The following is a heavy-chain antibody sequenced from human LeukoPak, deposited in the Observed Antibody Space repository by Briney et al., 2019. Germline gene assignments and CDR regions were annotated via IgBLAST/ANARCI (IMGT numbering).Heavy chain of an antibody. J-gene: IGHJ4*02. CDR1: GFTFSSYW. Sequence: GGSLRPSCAASGFTFSSYWMSWVRQAPGKGLEWVANIKQDGSEKYYVDSVKGRFTISRDNAKTSLYLQMNSLRAEDTAVYYCARHLSGITGYTYGRGIDYWGQGILVTVSS. CDR3: ARHLSGITGYTYGRGIDY. V-gene: IGHV3-7*01. D-gene: IGHD5-18*01. CDR2: IKQDGSEK.